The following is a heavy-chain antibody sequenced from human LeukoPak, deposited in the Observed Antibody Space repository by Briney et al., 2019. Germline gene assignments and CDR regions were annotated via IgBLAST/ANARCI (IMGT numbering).Heavy chain of an antibody. V-gene: IGHV1-8*03. CDR2: MNPNSGNT. Sequence: GASVKVSCNASGYTFTSYDINLVRQATGQGLEWMGWMNPNSGNTGYAQKFQGRVTITRNTSISTAYMELSSLRSEDTAVYYCARVGVIGSPYYYYMDVWGKGTTVTVSS. J-gene: IGHJ6*03. D-gene: IGHD3-22*01. CDR1: GYTFTSYD. CDR3: ARVGVIGSPYYYYMDV.